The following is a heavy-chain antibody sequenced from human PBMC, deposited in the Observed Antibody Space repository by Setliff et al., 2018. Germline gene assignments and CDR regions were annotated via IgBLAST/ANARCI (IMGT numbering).Heavy chain of an antibody. CDR1: GYTLTNYY. CDR3: ARGPPDFVVVPAAAKFDY. J-gene: IGHJ4*02. V-gene: IGHV1-46*01. D-gene: IGHD2-2*01. CDR2: INPSGGLT. Sequence: GASVKVSCKASGYTLTNYYMHWVRQAPGQGLEWMGIINPSGGLTNYAQKFQGRVTITTDDSTNTAYMELSSLRSEDTAVYFCARGPPDFVVVPAAAKFDYWGQGTLVTVSS.